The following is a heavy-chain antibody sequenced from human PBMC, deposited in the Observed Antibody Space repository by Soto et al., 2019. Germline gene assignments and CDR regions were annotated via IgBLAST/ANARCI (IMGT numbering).Heavy chain of an antibody. Sequence: SETLSLTCTVSGGSMISYYWSWIRQPPGKGLEWIGEIIHSESTNYNPSLKSRVTISVDTSKNQFSLKLSSVTAADTAVYDCARAWGGVPDYWGQGTLVTVSS. CDR1: GGSMISYY. D-gene: IGHD3-16*01. J-gene: IGHJ4*02. CDR3: ARAWGGVPDY. CDR2: IIHSEST. V-gene: IGHV4-34*12.